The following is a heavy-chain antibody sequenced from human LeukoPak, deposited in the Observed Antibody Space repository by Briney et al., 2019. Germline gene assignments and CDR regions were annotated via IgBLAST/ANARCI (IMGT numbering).Heavy chain of an antibody. CDR1: RFTVSNNH. Sequence: GGSLRLSCVASRFTVSNNHMNWVRQAPGKGLEWVSVIYNGDNTYYADSVQGRFTISKDNSKSTLYLQMNSLRPEDTAVYFCARASRWLAFDSWGEGTLVTVSS. V-gene: IGHV3-66*01. D-gene: IGHD6-19*01. CDR2: IYNGDNT. CDR3: ARASRWLAFDS. J-gene: IGHJ4*02.